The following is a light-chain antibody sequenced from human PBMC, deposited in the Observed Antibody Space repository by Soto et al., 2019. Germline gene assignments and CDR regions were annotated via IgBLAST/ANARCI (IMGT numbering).Light chain of an antibody. CDR3: QQCGRTPLT. CDR1: QSVSSSY. CDR2: GAS. J-gene: IGKJ5*01. V-gene: IGKV3-20*01. Sequence: EIVLTQSPGTLSLSPGERATLSCRASQSVSSSYLAWYQQKPGQAPRLLIYGASSRATGVPDRFSGSGSETDFTLTISRLEPEDFAVYYCQQCGRTPLTFGQGTRLEVK.